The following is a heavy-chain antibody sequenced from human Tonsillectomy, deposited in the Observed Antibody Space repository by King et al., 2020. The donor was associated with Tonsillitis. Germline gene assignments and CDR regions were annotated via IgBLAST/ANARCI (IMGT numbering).Heavy chain of an antibody. CDR1: GYTFSNYG. Sequence: VQLVESGGGVVQPGGSLRLSCVASGYTFSNYGMHWVRQAPGKGLEWVAFIGHDGSKKYFGDSVKGRVTISRDNSKNTVYLQVNSLRAEDTAVYYFAKDPIGGYSSGWYLYHWGQGSLVTVSS. CDR3: AKDPIGGYSSGWYLYH. D-gene: IGHD6-19*01. V-gene: IGHV3-30*02. J-gene: IGHJ4*02. CDR2: IGHDGSKK.